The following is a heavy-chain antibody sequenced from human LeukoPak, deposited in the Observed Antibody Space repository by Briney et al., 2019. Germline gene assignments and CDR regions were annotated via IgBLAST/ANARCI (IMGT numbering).Heavy chain of an antibody. CDR1: GYSISSGYY. V-gene: IGHV4-38-2*02. D-gene: IGHD3-22*01. J-gene: IGHJ5*02. Sequence: SETLSLTCTVSGYSISSGYYWGWIRQPPGKGLEWIGSIYHSGSTYYNPSLKSRVTISVDTSKNQFSLKLSSVTAADTAVYYCARDSGGYFFNNWFDPWGQGTPVTVSS. CDR3: ARDSGGYFFNNWFDP. CDR2: IYHSGST.